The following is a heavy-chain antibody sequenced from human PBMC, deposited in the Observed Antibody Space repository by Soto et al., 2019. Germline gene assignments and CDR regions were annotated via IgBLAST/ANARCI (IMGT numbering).Heavy chain of an antibody. D-gene: IGHD1-7*01. Sequence: PGESVKISCXGSGYSFTSYWISWVRQMPGKGLEWMGRIDPSDSYTNYSPSFQGHVTISADKSISTAYLQWSSLKASDTAMYYCARRSGTTLDYYGMDVWGQGTTVTVSS. CDR1: GYSFTSYW. V-gene: IGHV5-10-1*01. CDR3: ARRSGTTLDYYGMDV. CDR2: IDPSDSYT. J-gene: IGHJ6*02.